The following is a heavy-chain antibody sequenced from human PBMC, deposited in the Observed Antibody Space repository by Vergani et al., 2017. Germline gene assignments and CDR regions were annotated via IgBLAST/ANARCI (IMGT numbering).Heavy chain of an antibody. D-gene: IGHD2-2*01. CDR1: GGSISSYY. Sequence: QVQLQESGPGLVKPSETLSLTCTVSGGSISSYYWSWIRQPAGKGLEWIGRIYTSGSTNYNPSLKSRVTMSVDTSKNQFSLKLSSVTAADTAVYYCARERGDCSSTSCYYNWFDPWGQGTLVTVSS. J-gene: IGHJ5*02. CDR3: ARERGDCSSTSCYYNWFDP. V-gene: IGHV4-4*07. CDR2: IYTSGST.